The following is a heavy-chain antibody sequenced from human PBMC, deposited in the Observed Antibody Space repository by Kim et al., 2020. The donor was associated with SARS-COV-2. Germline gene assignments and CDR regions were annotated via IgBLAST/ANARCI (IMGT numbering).Heavy chain of an antibody. J-gene: IGHJ6*02. CDR2: ISYDGSNK. CDR1: GFTFSSYG. CDR3: ANGGDVGSGWYQDPYYYGMDV. Sequence: GGSLRLSCAASGFTFSSYGMHWVRQAPGKGLEWVAVISYDGSNKYYADSVKGRFTISRDNSKNTLYLQMNSLRAEDTAVYYCANGGDVGSGWYQDPYYYGMDVWGQGTTVTVAS. D-gene: IGHD6-19*01. V-gene: IGHV3-30*18.